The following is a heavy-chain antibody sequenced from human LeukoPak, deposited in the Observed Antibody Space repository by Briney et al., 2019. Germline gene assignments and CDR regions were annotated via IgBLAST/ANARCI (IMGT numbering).Heavy chain of an antibody. V-gene: IGHV1-69*04. D-gene: IGHD3-22*01. CDR3: ARGKHYYDSSALILDY. CDR2: IIPILGIP. J-gene: IGHJ4*02. Sequence: ASMKVSCKASGGTFSSYVISWVRQAPGQGLEWMGRIIPILGIPNYAQNFQGRVTITADKSTSTAYMELSSLRSEDTAVYYCARGKHYYDSSALILDYWGQGTLVTVSS. CDR1: GGTFSSYV.